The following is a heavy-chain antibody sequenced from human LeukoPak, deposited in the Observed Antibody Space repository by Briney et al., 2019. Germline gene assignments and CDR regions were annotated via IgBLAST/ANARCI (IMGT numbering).Heavy chain of an antibody. CDR3: AKDDDWGRYKH. CDR2: ISPSGGIT. CDR1: GFTFSSYE. D-gene: IGHD3-16*01. J-gene: IGHJ1*01. Sequence: PGGSLRLSCAASGFTFSSYEMNWVRQAPGKGLEWVSGISPSGGITYYTDSVKGRFTISRDNSKNTQSLQMNSLRAEDTAVYYCAKDDDWGRYKHWGQGTLVTVPS. V-gene: IGHV3-23*01.